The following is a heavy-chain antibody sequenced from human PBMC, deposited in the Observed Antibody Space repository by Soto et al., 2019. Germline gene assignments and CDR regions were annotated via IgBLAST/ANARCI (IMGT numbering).Heavy chain of an antibody. V-gene: IGHV4-31*03. J-gene: IGHJ4*02. CDR3: AAHDNSTYNPGPQFAC. D-gene: IGHD3-22*01. CDR1: VGSISSGCYY. Sequence: SETLSLTCTVSVGSISSGCYYLSWIRHHPGKGLEWIGHIYYSWSTYYNPSLKSRVTISVDTSKNHLSLKLSSVTAADTAVYYRAAHDNSTYNPGPQFACWGPGILVTFSS. CDR2: IYYSWST.